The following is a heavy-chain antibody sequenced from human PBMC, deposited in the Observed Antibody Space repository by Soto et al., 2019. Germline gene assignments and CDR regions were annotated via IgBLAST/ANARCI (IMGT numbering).Heavy chain of an antibody. D-gene: IGHD3-3*01. CDR1: GFSFSSYA. CDR2: ISHDGNIK. J-gene: IGHJ4*02. CDR3: AKELAYGDFWRGLEY. V-gene: IGHV3-30*18. Sequence: QVQLVESGGGVVQPGRSLRLSCAASGFSFSSYAMHWVRQAPGKGLEWVAIISHDGNIKRYADFVEGRFIVFRDNSNNNLLLQMESLKTDDKAVFYCAKELAYGDFWRGLEYWGQGTLVTVAS.